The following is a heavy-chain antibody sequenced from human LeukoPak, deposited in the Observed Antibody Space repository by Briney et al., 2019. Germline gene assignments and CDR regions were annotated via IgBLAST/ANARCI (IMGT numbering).Heavy chain of an antibody. J-gene: IGHJ4*02. Sequence: PGRSLRLSCAASGFTFRSYATHWVRQAPGKGLEWVAVISYDGSNKYYADSVKGRFTIPRDNSKNTLYLQMNSLRAEDTAVYYCARSHLEWLLSPPYYFDYWGQGTLVTVSS. CDR1: GFTFRSYA. D-gene: IGHD3-3*01. CDR2: ISYDGSNK. V-gene: IGHV3-30-3*01. CDR3: ARSHLEWLLSPPYYFDY.